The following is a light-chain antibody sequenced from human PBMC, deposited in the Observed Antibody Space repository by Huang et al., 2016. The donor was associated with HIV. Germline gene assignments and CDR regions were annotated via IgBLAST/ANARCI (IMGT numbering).Light chain of an antibody. V-gene: IGKV3-11*01. CDR2: DVS. J-gene: IGKJ3*01. CDR1: QSVSSY. CDR3: QQRSNWPPLFT. Sequence: ENVLTQSPATLSLSPGERVTLSCRASQSVSSYLAWYQQKPGKAPRLLIYDVSKRATGIPARFSGSGSGADFTLTISSLEPEDFAVYYCQQRSNWPPLFTFGPGTIVDIK.